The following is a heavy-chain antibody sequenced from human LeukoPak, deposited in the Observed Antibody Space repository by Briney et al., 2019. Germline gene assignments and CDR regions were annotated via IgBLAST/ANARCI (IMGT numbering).Heavy chain of an antibody. Sequence: GESLKISCKGSGCSFTSYGIGWVRQMPGKGLEWKGIIYPVDSDTRYSPSFQGQVTISADKSISTAYLQWSSLKASDTAMYYCARRSAFEGILDYWGQGTLVTVSS. CDR1: GCSFTSYG. J-gene: IGHJ4*02. CDR3: ARRSAFEGILDY. V-gene: IGHV5-51*01. D-gene: IGHD3-3*02. CDR2: IYPVDSDT.